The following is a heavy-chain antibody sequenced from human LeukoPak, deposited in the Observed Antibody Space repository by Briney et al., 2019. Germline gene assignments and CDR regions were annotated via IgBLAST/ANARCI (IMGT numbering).Heavy chain of an antibody. CDR3: ARGRTAGGHAFDI. V-gene: IGHV4-34*01. CDR2: INHSGST. J-gene: IGHJ3*02. D-gene: IGHD1-1*01. CDR1: GGSFSGYY. Sequence: PSETLSLTCAVYGGSFSGYYWSWIRQPPGKGLEWIGEINHSGSTNYNPSLKSRVTISVDTSKNQFSLKLSSVTAADTAVYYCARGRTAGGHAFDIWGQGTMVTVSS.